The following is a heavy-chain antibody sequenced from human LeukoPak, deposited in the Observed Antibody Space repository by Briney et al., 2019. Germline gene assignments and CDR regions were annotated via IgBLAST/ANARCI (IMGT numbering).Heavy chain of an antibody. J-gene: IGHJ5*02. D-gene: IGHD3-3*01. V-gene: IGHV1-69*05. Sequence: SVKVSCKASGGTFSSYAISWVRQAPGQGLEWMGGIIPIFGTANYAQKFQGRVTITTDESTSTAYMELSSLRSEDTAVYYCARNLQSDLLRFLEWDNGFDPWGQGTLVTVSS. CDR3: ARNLQSDLLRFLEWDNGFDP. CDR2: IIPIFGTA. CDR1: GGTFSSYA.